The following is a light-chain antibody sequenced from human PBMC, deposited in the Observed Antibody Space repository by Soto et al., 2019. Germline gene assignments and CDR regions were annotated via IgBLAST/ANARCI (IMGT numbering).Light chain of an antibody. Sequence: AIRMTQSPSSFSASTGDSVIITCRASQGISSYLAWYQQKPGKAPKLLIYAASTLQSGVPSRFSGSGSGTDFTLTISCLQSEDFATYYCQQYYSYPRTFGQGTKVEIK. CDR3: QQYYSYPRT. V-gene: IGKV1-8*01. CDR2: AAS. CDR1: QGISSY. J-gene: IGKJ1*01.